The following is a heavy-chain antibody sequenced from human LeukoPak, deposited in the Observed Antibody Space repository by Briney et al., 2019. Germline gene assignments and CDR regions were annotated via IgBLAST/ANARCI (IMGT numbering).Heavy chain of an antibody. CDR2: IRNDRIT. CDR3: TWMATIFTVDY. V-gene: IGHV3-15*01. D-gene: IGHD5-12*01. CDR1: GPTFSDAW. J-gene: IGHJ4*02. Sequence: PGGSLRLSCVLSGPTFSDAWMSWVRQAPGKGLEWVGRIRNDRITDYAAPEQGRFSISRDNSKDTFYLQMNSLRTEDTGMYFCTWMATIFTVDYWGQGTLVTVSS.